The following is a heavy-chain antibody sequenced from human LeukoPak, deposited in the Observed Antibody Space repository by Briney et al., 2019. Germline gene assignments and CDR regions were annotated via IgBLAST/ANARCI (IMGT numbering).Heavy chain of an antibody. CDR2: IYHGDSDT. V-gene: IGHV5-51*01. J-gene: IGHJ3*02. CDR3: ARLTPLMAGPDAFDI. CDR1: GYSSTSYW. Sequence: GESLKISCKGSGYSSTSYWIGWVRQMPEKGLEWMGIIYHGDSDTRYSPSFQGQVTISADKSISTAYLQWSSLKASDTAMYYCARLTPLMAGPDAFDIWGQGTMVTVSS. D-gene: IGHD5-24*01.